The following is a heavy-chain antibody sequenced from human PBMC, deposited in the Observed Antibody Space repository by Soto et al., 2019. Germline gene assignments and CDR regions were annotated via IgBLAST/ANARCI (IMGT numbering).Heavy chain of an antibody. Sequence: SETLSLTCTVSGGSVSSDNYYWSWIRQPPGKGLEWIGYIYYSGSTNSNPSLKSRVTMSVDTSKNQFSLKLTSVTAADTAVYYCARFLGGARRGGWFDPWGQGNLVTVSS. D-gene: IGHD1-26*01. CDR1: GGSVSSDNYY. CDR3: ARFLGGARRGGWFDP. V-gene: IGHV4-61*01. J-gene: IGHJ5*02. CDR2: IYYSGST.